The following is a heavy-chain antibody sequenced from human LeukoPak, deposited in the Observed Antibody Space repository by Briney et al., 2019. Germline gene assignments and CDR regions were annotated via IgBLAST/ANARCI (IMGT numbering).Heavy chain of an antibody. D-gene: IGHD3-9*01. J-gene: IGHJ4*02. CDR1: GGSFSNYI. V-gene: IGHV1-69*05. Sequence: GASVKVSCKTSGGSFSNYIITWVRQAPGQGLEWMGGIVPLFATPHYAQKYQGRLTIITDEPTSTAYMELSSLTSEDTAVYYCASRNDILTGYYPNSWGQGTLVDVSS. CDR2: IVPLFATP. CDR3: ASRNDILTGYYPNS.